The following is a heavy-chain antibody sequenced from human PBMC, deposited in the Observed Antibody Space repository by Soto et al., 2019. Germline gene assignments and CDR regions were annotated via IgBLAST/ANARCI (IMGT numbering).Heavy chain of an antibody. CDR3: AKDGSDIVVVTAIPGDAFDI. D-gene: IGHD2-21*02. V-gene: IGHV3-23*01. Sequence: PGGSLRLSCVASGFTFSSYAMSWVRQAPGKGLEWVSAISGSGGSTYYADSVKGRFTISRDNSKNTLYLQMNSLRAEDTAVYYCAKDGSDIVVVTAIPGDAFDIWGQGTTVTVSS. CDR1: GFTFSSYA. CDR2: ISGSGGST. J-gene: IGHJ3*02.